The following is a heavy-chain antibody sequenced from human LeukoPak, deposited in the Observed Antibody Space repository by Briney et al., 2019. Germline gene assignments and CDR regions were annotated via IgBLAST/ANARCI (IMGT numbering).Heavy chain of an antibody. J-gene: IGHJ5*02. Sequence: SVKVSCKASGYSFSGYSIHWVRQAPGPGLEWMGKIIPISGTTNYAQKFQGRVTFTADESTSTAYMELSSLRSEDTALYYCARKLRLGGNWFDPWGQGTLVTVSS. CDR2: IIPISGTT. CDR3: ARKLRLGGNWFDP. CDR1: GYSFSGYS. D-gene: IGHD1-26*01. V-gene: IGHV1-69*13.